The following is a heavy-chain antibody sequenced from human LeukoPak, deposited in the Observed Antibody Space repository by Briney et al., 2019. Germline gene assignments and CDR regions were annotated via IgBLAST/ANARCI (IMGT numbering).Heavy chain of an antibody. CDR3: ARGLGVGAGYYFDY. D-gene: IGHD2-15*01. V-gene: IGHV1-46*01. CDR1: GYTFTSYY. J-gene: IGHJ4*02. Sequence: GASVRVSCKASGYTFTSYYMDGVRQAPGQGREWMGLINPSGGSTSYAQKFQGRVTMTRDTSTSTVYMELSSLRSEDTAVYYCARGLGVGAGYYFDYWGQGTLVTVSS. CDR2: INPSGGST.